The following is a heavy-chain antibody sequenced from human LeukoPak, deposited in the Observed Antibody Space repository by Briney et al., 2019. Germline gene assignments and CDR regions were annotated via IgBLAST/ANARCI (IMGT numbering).Heavy chain of an antibody. CDR2: IYYSGST. Sequence: SETLSLTCTVSGGSISSSSYYWGWIRQPPGKGLEWIGSIYYSGSTYYNPSLKSRVTISVDTSKNQFSLKLSSATAADTAVCYCARQVRDSSPGLYFDYWGQGTLVTVSS. V-gene: IGHV4-39*01. D-gene: IGHD3-22*01. CDR1: GGSISSSSYY. J-gene: IGHJ4*02. CDR3: ARQVRDSSPGLYFDY.